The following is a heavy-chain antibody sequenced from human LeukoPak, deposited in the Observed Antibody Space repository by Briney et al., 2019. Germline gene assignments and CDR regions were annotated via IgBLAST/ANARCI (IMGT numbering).Heavy chain of an antibody. V-gene: IGHV4-30-4*01. Sequence: SQTLSLTCTVSGGSISSGDYYWSWIRQPPGKGLEWIGYIYYSGSTYYNPSLKSRFTISVDTSKNQFSLKLSSVTAADTAVYYCARKSVDSSARAFDYWGQGTLVTVSS. CDR3: ARKSVDSSARAFDY. CDR1: GGSISSGDYY. J-gene: IGHJ4*02. CDR2: IYYSGST. D-gene: IGHD3-22*01.